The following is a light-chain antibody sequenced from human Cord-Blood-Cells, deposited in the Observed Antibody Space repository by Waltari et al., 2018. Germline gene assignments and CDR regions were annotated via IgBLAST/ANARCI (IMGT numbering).Light chain of an antibody. Sequence: DIQMTQDPSSLSASVGGRVTITCRGSQGISNYLAWYQQKPGKVPKLLIYAASTLQSGVPSRFSGSGSGTDFTLTISSLQAEDVATYYCQKYSIAPFTFGPGTKVDIK. V-gene: IGKV1-27*01. CDR3: QKYSIAPFT. J-gene: IGKJ3*01. CDR2: AAS. CDR1: QGISNY.